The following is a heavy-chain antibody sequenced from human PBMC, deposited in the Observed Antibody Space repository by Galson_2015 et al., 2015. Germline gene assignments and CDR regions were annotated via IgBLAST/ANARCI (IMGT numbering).Heavy chain of an antibody. CDR2: ISWNSANI. V-gene: IGHV3-9*01. J-gene: IGHJ4*02. D-gene: IGHD4-17*01. Sequence: SLRLSCAASGFTFDIHAMSWVRQAPGKGLEWVSSISWNSANIEYADSVKGRFTISRDNAKNSLFLQMKSLRPEDTALYYCAKLFGYGDLGRGSFDYWGQGALVTVSS. CDR1: GFTFDIHA. CDR3: AKLFGYGDLGRGSFDY.